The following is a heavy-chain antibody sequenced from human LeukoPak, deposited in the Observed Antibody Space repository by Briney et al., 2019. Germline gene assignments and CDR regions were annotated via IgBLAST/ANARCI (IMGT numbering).Heavy chain of an antibody. CDR3: ARHVKRSTVVTPSAFDV. J-gene: IGHJ3*01. CDR1: GVSISSDNHN. Sequence: SETLSLTCTVSGVSISSDNHNWGWIRHPPGKGPEWIATLYFSGTIYYNPSLNGRITVPVGTTKNQFSLNLSSVTAADTAVYYCARHVKRSTVVTPSAFDVWGQGTMVTVSS. V-gene: IGHV4-39*01. D-gene: IGHD4-23*01. CDR2: LYFSGTI.